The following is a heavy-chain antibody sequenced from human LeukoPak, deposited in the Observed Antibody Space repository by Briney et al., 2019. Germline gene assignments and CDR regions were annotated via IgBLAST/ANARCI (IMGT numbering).Heavy chain of an antibody. CDR1: GFTFSSYG. J-gene: IGHJ4*02. CDR3: AKDVTVGGDYFDY. Sequence: GGSLRLSCAASGFTFSSYGMHWVRLAPGKGLEWVAFIRYDGSIKYYVDSVKGRFTVSRDNSKNTLYLQMNSLRAEDTAVYYCAKDVTVGGDYFDYWGQGTLVTVSS. D-gene: IGHD1-14*01. V-gene: IGHV3-30*02. CDR2: IRYDGSIK.